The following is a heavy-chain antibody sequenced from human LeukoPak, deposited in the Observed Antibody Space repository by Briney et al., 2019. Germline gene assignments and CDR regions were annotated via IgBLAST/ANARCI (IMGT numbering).Heavy chain of an antibody. D-gene: IGHD2-21*01. J-gene: IGHJ4*02. V-gene: IGHV5-51*01. Sequence: GESLKISCKGSGYSFATYWIGWVRQTPGKGLEWMGIIYPGDSDTRYSPSFQGQVTISADKSISTAFLQWSSLKASDTAMYYCARRGYCGGDCYSDYWGQGTLVTVSS. CDR3: ARRGYCGGDCYSDY. CDR1: GYSFATYW. CDR2: IYPGDSDT.